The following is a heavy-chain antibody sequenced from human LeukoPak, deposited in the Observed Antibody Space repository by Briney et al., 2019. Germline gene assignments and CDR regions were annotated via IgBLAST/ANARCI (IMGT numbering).Heavy chain of an antibody. V-gene: IGHV4-59*01. D-gene: IGHD6-13*01. CDR2: THYSGST. J-gene: IGHJ2*01. CDR3: ARVYYSRSYDYWYFDI. CDR1: GGSISSYY. Sequence: SETLSLTCSVSGGSISSYYWSWIRQPPGKGLEWIGYTHYSGSTNYNPSLKSRVAISVDTSRSQFSLKLSSVTAADTAVYYCARVYYSRSYDYWYFDIWGRGTLVTVSS.